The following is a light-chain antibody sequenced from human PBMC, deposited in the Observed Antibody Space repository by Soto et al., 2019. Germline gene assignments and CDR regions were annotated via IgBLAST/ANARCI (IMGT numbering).Light chain of an antibody. V-gene: IGKV3-20*01. Sequence: EIVLTHSPGTLSLSPGERATLSFRASQSVSSSYLAWYQQKPGQAPRLLIYGASSRATGIPDRFSGSGSGTDFTLTISRLEPEDFAVYYCQQYGSSPPETFGQGTKVDNK. CDR2: GAS. CDR1: QSVSSSY. CDR3: QQYGSSPPET. J-gene: IGKJ1*01.